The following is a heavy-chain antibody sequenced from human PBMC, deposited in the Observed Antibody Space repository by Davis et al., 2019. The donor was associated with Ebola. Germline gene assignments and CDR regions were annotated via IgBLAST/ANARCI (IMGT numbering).Heavy chain of an antibody. J-gene: IGHJ4*02. D-gene: IGHD3-3*01. CDR1: GFTFYRYE. CDR3: ARDISVLLVFGVAN. CDR2: ISGSATST. Sequence: GESLKISCAASGFTFYRYEMNWVRQAPGKGLEWVSYISGSATSTFYADSVKGRFTISRDNAKNSLYLQMNSLRAEETAVYYCARDISVLLVFGVANWGQGTLVTVSS. V-gene: IGHV3-48*03.